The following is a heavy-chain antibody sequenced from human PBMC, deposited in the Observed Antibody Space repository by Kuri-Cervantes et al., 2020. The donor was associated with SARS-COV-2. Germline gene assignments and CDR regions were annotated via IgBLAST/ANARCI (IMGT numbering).Heavy chain of an antibody. V-gene: IGHV3-21*01. D-gene: IGHD5-24*01. Sequence: GGSLRLSCAASGFTFSSYGMNWVRQAPGKGLEWVSSISSSSNYMYFADSVKGRFTCSRDNARNSMYLQMNSLRADDTAVYYCARGGRDGYNFPYWGQGSLVTVSS. CDR2: ISSSSNYM. CDR1: GFTFSSYG. J-gene: IGHJ4*02. CDR3: ARGGRDGYNFPY.